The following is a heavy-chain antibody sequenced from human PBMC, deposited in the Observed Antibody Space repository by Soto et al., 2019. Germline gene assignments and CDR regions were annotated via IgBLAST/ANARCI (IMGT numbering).Heavy chain of an antibody. Sequence: GASVKVSCKASGGTFSSYTISWVRQAPGQGLEWMGRIIPILGIANYAQKFQGRVTITADKSTSTAYMELSSLRSEDTAVYYCARSCSSTSCLNYWGQGTLVTVSS. V-gene: IGHV1-69*02. J-gene: IGHJ4*02. D-gene: IGHD2-2*01. CDR1: GGTFSSYT. CDR3: ARSCSSTSCLNY. CDR2: IIPILGIA.